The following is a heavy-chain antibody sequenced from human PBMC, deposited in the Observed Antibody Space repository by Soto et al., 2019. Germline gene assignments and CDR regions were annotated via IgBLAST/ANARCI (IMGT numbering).Heavy chain of an antibody. V-gene: IGHV1-46*01. D-gene: IGHD3-3*01. CDR2: INPSGGST. CDR1: GYTFTSYY. CDR3: ARDFVGGTIFGVVIHNWFDP. Sequence: GASVKVSCKASGYTFTSYYMHWLRQAPGQGLEWMGIINPSGGSTSYAQKFQGRVTMTRDTSTSTVYMELSSLRSEDTAVYYCARDFVGGTIFGVVIHNWFDPWGQGTLVTVSS. J-gene: IGHJ5*02.